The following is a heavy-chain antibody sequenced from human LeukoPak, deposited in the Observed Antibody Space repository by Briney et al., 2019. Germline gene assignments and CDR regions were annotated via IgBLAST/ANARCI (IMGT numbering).Heavy chain of an antibody. Sequence: GGSLRLSCAASGFTFSSYGMHWVRQAPGKGLEWVAVLSYDGSEKYYAGSVKGRFTISRDNAKNMMYLLMNSLRGEDTAVYYCARDRGSTEFDYWGQGTLVTVSS. J-gene: IGHJ4*02. D-gene: IGHD1-26*01. CDR2: LSYDGSEK. CDR3: ARDRGSTEFDY. CDR1: GFTFSSYG. V-gene: IGHV3-30*03.